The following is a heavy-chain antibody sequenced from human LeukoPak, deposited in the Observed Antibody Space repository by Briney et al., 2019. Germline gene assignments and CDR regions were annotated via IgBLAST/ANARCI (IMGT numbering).Heavy chain of an antibody. CDR1: GFTFSSYS. D-gene: IGHD3-10*01. J-gene: IGHJ4*02. V-gene: IGHV3-21*01. CDR2: IGSSSSYI. Sequence: PGGSLRLSCAASGFTFSSYSMNWVRQAPGKGLEWVSSIGSSSSYIYYADSVKGRFTISRDNAKNSLYLQMNSLRAEDTAVYYCARETSMVRGVTYGPNDYWGQGTLVTVSS. CDR3: ARETSMVRGVTYGPNDY.